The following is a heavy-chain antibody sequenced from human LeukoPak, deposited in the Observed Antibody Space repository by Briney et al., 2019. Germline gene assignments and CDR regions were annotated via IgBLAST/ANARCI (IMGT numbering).Heavy chain of an antibody. CDR2: FDPEDGET. V-gene: IGHV1-24*01. D-gene: IGHD6-13*01. J-gene: IGHJ4*02. CDR3: AREDYSSSWYN. Sequence: ASVKVSCKVSGYTLTELSMHWVRQAPGKGLEWMGGFDPEDGETIYAQKFQGRVTMTRNTSISTAYMELSSLRSEDTAVYYCAREDYSSSWYNWGQGTLVTVSS. CDR1: GYTLTELS.